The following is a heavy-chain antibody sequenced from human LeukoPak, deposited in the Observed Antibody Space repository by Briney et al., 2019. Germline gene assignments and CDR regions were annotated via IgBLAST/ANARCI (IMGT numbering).Heavy chain of an antibody. CDR2: ISYDGSNK. V-gene: IGHV3-30-3*01. Sequence: GGSLRLSCAASGFTFSSYAMHWVRQAPGKGLEWVAVISYDGSNKYYADSVKGRFTISRDNSKNTLYLQMNSLRAEDTAVYYCARDSIAVAGDYWGQGTLVTVSS. J-gene: IGHJ4*02. CDR3: ARDSIAVAGDY. CDR1: GFTFSSYA. D-gene: IGHD6-19*01.